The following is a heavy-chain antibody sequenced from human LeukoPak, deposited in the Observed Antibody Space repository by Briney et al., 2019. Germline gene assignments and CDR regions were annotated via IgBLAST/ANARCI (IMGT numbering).Heavy chain of an antibody. CDR1: GGSISSSSYY. CDR2: IYYSGST. Sequence: PSETLSLTCSVSGGSISSSSYYWSWIRQPPGKGLEWIGYIYYSGSTNYNPSLKSRVTISVDTSKNQFSLKLSSVTAADTAVYYCARGDSSSWYGTNYYFDYWGQGTLVTVSS. J-gene: IGHJ4*02. CDR3: ARGDSSSWYGTNYYFDY. D-gene: IGHD6-13*01. V-gene: IGHV4-61*01.